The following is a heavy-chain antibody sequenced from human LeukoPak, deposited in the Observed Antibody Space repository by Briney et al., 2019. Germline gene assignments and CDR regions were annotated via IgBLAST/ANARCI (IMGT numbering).Heavy chain of an antibody. Sequence: ASVKVSCKASGGTFSSYAINWVRQAPGQGLELKGGIIPIFGTANYAQKFQGRVTITADESTGTAYMELSSLRSEDTAVYYCARGGSVLRFLESWGQGTLVTVSS. D-gene: IGHD3-3*01. CDR3: ARGGSVLRFLES. CDR2: IIPIFGTA. J-gene: IGHJ4*02. CDR1: GGTFSSYA. V-gene: IGHV1-69*13.